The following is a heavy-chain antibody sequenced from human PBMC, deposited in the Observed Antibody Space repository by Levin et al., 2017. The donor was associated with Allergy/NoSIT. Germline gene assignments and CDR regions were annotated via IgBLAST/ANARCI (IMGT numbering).Heavy chain of an antibody. CDR3: ARDKIIMLRGDTYYYGMDV. J-gene: IGHJ6*02. V-gene: IGHV4-59*01. D-gene: IGHD3-10*01. Sequence: SQTLSLTCTVSGDSISGYYWSWIRQAPGKGLEWIGHIYYSGSTNYNPSFKSRTTLSVDMSRNQFSLKLSSVTAGDTAVYYCARDKIIMLRGDTYYYGMDVWGQGATVTVSS. CDR1: GDSISGYY. CDR2: IYYSGST.